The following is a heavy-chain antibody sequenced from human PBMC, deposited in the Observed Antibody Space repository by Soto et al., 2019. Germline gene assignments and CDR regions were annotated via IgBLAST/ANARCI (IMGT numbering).Heavy chain of an antibody. Sequence: SETLSLTCTVSGGSISSYYWSWIRQPPGKGLEWIGYIYYSGSTNYNPSLKSRVTISVDTSKNQFSPKLSSVTAADTAVYYCARDRVAYCGGDCYLRYFDYWGQGTLVTVSS. CDR1: GGSISSYY. CDR2: IYYSGST. D-gene: IGHD2-21*02. J-gene: IGHJ4*02. CDR3: ARDRVAYCGGDCYLRYFDY. V-gene: IGHV4-59*01.